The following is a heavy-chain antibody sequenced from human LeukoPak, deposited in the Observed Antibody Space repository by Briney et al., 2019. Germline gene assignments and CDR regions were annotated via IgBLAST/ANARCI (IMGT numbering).Heavy chain of an antibody. CDR3: ARDTLSGSYPLDY. D-gene: IGHD1-26*01. Sequence: GGSLRLSCAASGFTFSSYSMNWVRQAPGKGLEWVSSISSSSSYIYYADSVKGRFTISRDSAKNSLYLQMNSLRAEDTAVYYCARDTLSGSYPLDYWGQGTLVTVSS. J-gene: IGHJ4*02. CDR1: GFTFSSYS. V-gene: IGHV3-21*01. CDR2: ISSSSSYI.